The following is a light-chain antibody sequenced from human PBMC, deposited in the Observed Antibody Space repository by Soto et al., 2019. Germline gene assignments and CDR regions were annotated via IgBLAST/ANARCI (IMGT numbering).Light chain of an antibody. V-gene: IGKV3-20*01. CDR1: QSVSSSY. CDR3: QQYGSAPPIT. CDR2: GAS. J-gene: IGKJ5*01. Sequence: EIVLTQSPGTLSLSPGERATLSCRASQSVSSSYLAWYQQKPGQAHRLLIYGASSSATGIPDRFSGSGSGTDFTLTISRLEPEDFAVYYCQQYGSAPPITFGQGTRLEI.